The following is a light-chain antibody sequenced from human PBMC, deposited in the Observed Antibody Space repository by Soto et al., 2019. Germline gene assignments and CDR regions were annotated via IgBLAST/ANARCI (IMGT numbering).Light chain of an antibody. CDR3: QQYGRSPFT. CDR1: QSVNNNY. Sequence: EIVLTQSPGTLSLSPGERATLSCRASQSVNNNYLAWYQQKPGQAPRLLIYGASSRATGIPDRFSGSGSGTDFTLTISRLEPEDFAVFYCQQYGRSPFTFGPGTKVDIK. J-gene: IGKJ3*01. V-gene: IGKV3-20*01. CDR2: GAS.